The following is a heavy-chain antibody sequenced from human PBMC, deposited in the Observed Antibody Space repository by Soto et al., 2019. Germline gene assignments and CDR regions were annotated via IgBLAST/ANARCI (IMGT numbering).Heavy chain of an antibody. J-gene: IGHJ6*02. CDR2: IHYSGNT. CDR3: ARDRGYSGYQIKYDYYGMDV. CDR1: GGCVSSGRHY. D-gene: IGHD5-12*01. Sequence: MALPITVSGGCVSSGRHYWSWIRQPPGKVLEWIGYIHYSGNTKYNPSLKSRVTISVDTSKNQFSLKLSSVTAAETAVYYCARDRGYSGYQIKYDYYGMDVWAQGTTVPLSS. V-gene: IGHV4-61*01.